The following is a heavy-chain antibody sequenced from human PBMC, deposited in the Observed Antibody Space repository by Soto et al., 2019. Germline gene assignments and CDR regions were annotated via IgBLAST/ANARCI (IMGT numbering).Heavy chain of an antibody. CDR1: GYTFTSYA. Sequence: QVQLVQSGAEVKKPGASVKVSCKASGYTFTSYAMHWVRQAPGQRLEGMGWINAGNGNTKYSQKFQGRVTITRDTSASNAYLELNSLRSEDTAVYYFARDSDTAMVTLECWGQGTLVTVAS. CDR3: ARDSDTAMVTLEC. J-gene: IGHJ4*02. D-gene: IGHD5-18*01. CDR2: INAGNGNT. V-gene: IGHV1-3*01.